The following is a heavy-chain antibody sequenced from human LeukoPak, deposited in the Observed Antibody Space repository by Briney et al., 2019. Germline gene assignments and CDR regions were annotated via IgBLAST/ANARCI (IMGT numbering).Heavy chain of an antibody. J-gene: IGHJ4*02. CDR2: IKQDGSVK. CDR3: ARVYGVRGDSSGPAGY. D-gene: IGHD3-22*01. V-gene: IGHV3-7*01. Sequence: GGSLRLSCAASGFTFSSYWMSWVRQAPGKGLEWVANIKQDGSVKYYVDSVKGRFTISRDNAKNSLYLQMNSLRAEDTAVYYCARVYGVRGDSSGPAGYWGQGTLVTVSS. CDR1: GFTFSSYW.